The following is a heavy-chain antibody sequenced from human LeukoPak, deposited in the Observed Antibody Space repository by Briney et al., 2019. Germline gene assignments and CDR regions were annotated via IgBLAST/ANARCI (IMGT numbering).Heavy chain of an antibody. D-gene: IGHD6-6*01. CDR1: GYTFTGYY. CDR3: ARDRNSGSSLDI. V-gene: IGHV1-2*02. Sequence: ASVRVSCKASGYTFTGYYIHWVRQAPGQGLEWMGWIYPYSGDTNYAQNFQGRVTMTRDTSISTAYMELSSLKSDDTAVYYCARDRNSGSSLDIWGQGTMLTVSS. J-gene: IGHJ3*02. CDR2: IYPYSGDT.